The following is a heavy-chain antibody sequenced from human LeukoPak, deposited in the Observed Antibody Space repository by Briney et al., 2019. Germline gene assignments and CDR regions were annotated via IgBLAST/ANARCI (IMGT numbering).Heavy chain of an antibody. Sequence: SETLSLTCTVSGYSISSGYYWGWIRQPPGKGLEWIGSMYHSGRTYYNPSLKSRVTISVDTSKNQFSQKLSSVTAADTAVYYCAREGSGSYYYYYYYMDVWGKGTTVTVSS. D-gene: IGHD3-10*01. V-gene: IGHV4-38-2*02. CDR1: GYSISSGYY. J-gene: IGHJ6*03. CDR3: AREGSGSYYYYYYYMDV. CDR2: MYHSGRT.